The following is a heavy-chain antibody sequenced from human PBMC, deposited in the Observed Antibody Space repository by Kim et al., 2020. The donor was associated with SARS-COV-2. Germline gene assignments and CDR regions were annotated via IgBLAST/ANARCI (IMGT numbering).Heavy chain of an antibody. CDR2: ISSSSSTI. Sequence: GGSLSLSCAASGFTFSSYSMNWVRQAPGKGLEWVSYISSSSSTIYYADSVQGRFTISRDNAKNSLYLPINSLRAADTAAYYCGREHCGKLGYWGQGTPVT. J-gene: IGHJ4*02. CDR1: GFTFSSYS. V-gene: IGHV3-48*01. CDR3: GREHCGKLGY. D-gene: IGHD2-15*01.